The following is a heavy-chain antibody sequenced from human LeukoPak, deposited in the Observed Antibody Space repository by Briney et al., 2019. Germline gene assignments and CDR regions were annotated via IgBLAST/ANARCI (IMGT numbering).Heavy chain of an antibody. V-gene: IGHV3-48*03. D-gene: IGHD4-23*01. CDR1: GFTFSSYE. CDR2: ISSSGRAI. CDR3: ARCPRWAHFDC. Sequence: SGGSLRLSCAGSGFTFSSYEMNWVRQAPGKGLEWVSYISSSGRAIYYADSVKGRFTVSRDNAKNSLYMQMNSLRAEDTAVYYCARCPRWAHFDCWGQGTLVTVSS. J-gene: IGHJ4*02.